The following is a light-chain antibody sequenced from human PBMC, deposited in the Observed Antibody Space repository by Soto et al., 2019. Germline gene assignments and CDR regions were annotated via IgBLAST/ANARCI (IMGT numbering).Light chain of an antibody. J-gene: IGKJ4*01. V-gene: IGKV1-5*03. CDR1: QSVRRW. CDR2: EAS. CDR3: QQYSRYPLT. Sequence: DIRMTQSPSTLSASVGDIVTVTCRASQSVRRWLAWYQQRPGKAPILLIYEASILESGIPSRFSGSGSGTEFTLTISSLQPDDFATYYCQQYSRYPLTFGGGTKVEIK.